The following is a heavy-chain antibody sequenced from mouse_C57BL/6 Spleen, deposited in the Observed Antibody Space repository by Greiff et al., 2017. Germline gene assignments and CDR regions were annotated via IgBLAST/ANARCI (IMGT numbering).Heavy chain of an antibody. V-gene: IGHV1-82*01. CDR1: GYAFSSSW. CDR3: ARGVDGLGGFAY. CDR2: IYPGDGAT. Sequence: QVQLQQSGPELVKPGASVKISCKASGYAFSSSWMNWVKQRPGKGLEWIGRIYPGDGATNYNGKIKGKATLTADKSSSTAYMQLSSLTSEDSAVYFGARGVDGLGGFAYWGQGTLVTVSA. J-gene: IGHJ3*01. D-gene: IGHD2-3*01.